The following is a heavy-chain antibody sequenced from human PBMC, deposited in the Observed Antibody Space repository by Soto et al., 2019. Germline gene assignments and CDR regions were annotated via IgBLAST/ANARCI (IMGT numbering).Heavy chain of an antibody. D-gene: IGHD2-2*01. Sequence: QVQLVQSGAEVKKPGASVKVSCKASGYTFTSYYMHWVRQAPGQGLEWMGIINPGGGSTSYAQKFRGRVTKTRDTSTSTGYMELSSLRSEDTAVYYCAVVPAAMPGHNWFDPWGQGTRVNVSS. CDR2: INPGGGST. J-gene: IGHJ5*02. V-gene: IGHV1-46*01. CDR1: GYTFTSYY. CDR3: AVVPAAMPGHNWFDP.